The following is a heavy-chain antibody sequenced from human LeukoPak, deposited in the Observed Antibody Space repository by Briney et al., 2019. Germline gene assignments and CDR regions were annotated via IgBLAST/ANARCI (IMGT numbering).Heavy chain of an antibody. V-gene: IGHV4-34*01. D-gene: IGHD3-10*01. Sequence: SETLSLTCAVYGGSFSGYYWSWIRQPPGKGLEWIGEINHSGSTNYNPSPKSRVTISVDTSKNQFSLKLSSVTAADTAVYYCARKRARFGELLPYYFDYWGQGTLVTVSS. CDR2: INHSGST. CDR3: ARKRARFGELLPYYFDY. J-gene: IGHJ4*02. CDR1: GGSFSGYY.